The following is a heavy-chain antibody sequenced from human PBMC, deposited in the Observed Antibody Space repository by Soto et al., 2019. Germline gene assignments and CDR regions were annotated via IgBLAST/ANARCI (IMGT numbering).Heavy chain of an antibody. J-gene: IGHJ4*02. CDR1: GYTFSDYY. D-gene: IGHD1-1*01. CDR3: AREPATAKPEGVDF. CDR2: INPNSGGT. Sequence: ASVKVSCKASGYTFSDYYIHWVPQAPGQGLEWMGWINPNSGGTKYAPKFQGGVTMTRDTSITTADMELSRLRSGDTAVYYCAREPATAKPEGVDFWGQGTLVTVSS. V-gene: IGHV1-2*02.